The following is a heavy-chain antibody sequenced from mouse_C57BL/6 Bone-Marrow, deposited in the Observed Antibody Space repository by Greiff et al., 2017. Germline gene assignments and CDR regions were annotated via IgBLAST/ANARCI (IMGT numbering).Heavy chain of an antibody. D-gene: IGHD1-1*01. CDR2: ILPGSGST. CDR1: GYTFTGYW. Sequence: VNVVESGAELMKPGASVKLSCKATGYTFTGYWIEWVKQRPGHGLEWIGEILPGSGSTNYNEKFKGKATFTADTSSNTAYMQLSSLTTEDSAIYYCAIDPPYYYGSSYPYWYFDVWGTGTTVTVSS. CDR3: AIDPPYYYGSSYPYWYFDV. J-gene: IGHJ1*03. V-gene: IGHV1-9*01.